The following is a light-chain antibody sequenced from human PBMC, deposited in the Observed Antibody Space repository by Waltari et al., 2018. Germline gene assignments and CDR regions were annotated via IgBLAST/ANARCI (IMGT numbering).Light chain of an antibody. V-gene: IGKV3-15*01. CDR1: HSLASN. J-gene: IGKJ3*01. Sequence: EIEMTQFPATLSLTPGKRATLSCRASHSLASNVAWYQQHPGQAPRLLIFAASTRATGVPARFSGSGSGTEFTLTISSLQSEDFAVYYCHQYLKWPFTFGPGTKVDIK. CDR2: AAS. CDR3: HQYLKWPFT.